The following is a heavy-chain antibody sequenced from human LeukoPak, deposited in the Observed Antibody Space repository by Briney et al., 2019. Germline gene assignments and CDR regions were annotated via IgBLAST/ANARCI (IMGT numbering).Heavy chain of an antibody. CDR3: ARQYYDILTGYYRACWFDP. CDR2: IYYSGST. V-gene: IGHV4-39*01. J-gene: IGHJ5*02. CDR1: GGSISSSSYY. Sequence: SETLSLTCTVSGGSISSSSYYWGWIRQPPGKGLEWIVSIYYSGSTYYNPSLKSRVTISVDTSKNQFSLKLSSVTAADTAVYYCARQYYDILTGYYRACWFDPWGQGTLVTVSS. D-gene: IGHD3-9*01.